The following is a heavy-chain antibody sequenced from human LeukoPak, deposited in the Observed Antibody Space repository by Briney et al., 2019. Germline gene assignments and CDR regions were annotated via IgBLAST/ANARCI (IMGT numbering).Heavy chain of an antibody. D-gene: IGHD1-26*01. CDR2: IRYDGSNK. Sequence: GGSLRLSCAASGFTFSSYGMHWVRQAPGKGLEWVAFIRYDGSNKYYADSVKGRFTISRDNSKNTLYLQMNSLRAEDTAVYYCARGDATWELLDYWGQGTLVTVSS. CDR3: ARGDATWELLDY. J-gene: IGHJ4*02. CDR1: GFTFSSYG. V-gene: IGHV3-30*02.